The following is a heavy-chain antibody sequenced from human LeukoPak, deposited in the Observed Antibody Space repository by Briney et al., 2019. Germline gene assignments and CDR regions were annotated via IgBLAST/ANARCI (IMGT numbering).Heavy chain of an antibody. CDR2: IKPDGNEQ. CDR1: GFIFSDYW. CDR3: GRERVSAYDY. V-gene: IGHV3-7*01. Sequence: GGSLRLSWVTSGFIFSDYWMGWVRQAPGKGPEWVASIKPDGNEQYYVDSVRGRFTISRDNSKDSLFLQMDSLRDDDTAVYYCGRERVSAYDYWGQGALVTVSS. J-gene: IGHJ4*02.